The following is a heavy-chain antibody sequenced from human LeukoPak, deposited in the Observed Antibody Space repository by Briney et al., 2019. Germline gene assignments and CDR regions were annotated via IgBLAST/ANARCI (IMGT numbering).Heavy chain of an antibody. CDR2: IYYSGST. V-gene: IGHV4-39*07. J-gene: IGHJ4*02. CDR1: GDSISSTNYY. Sequence: PSETLSLTCTVSGDSISSTNYYWGWIRQPPGKGLEWIESIYYSGSTYYNPSLKSRLTISVDTSKNHFSLKLTSVTAADTAVYYCARGRRISVAGLFDYWGQGTLVTVSS. D-gene: IGHD6-19*01. CDR3: ARGRRISVAGLFDY.